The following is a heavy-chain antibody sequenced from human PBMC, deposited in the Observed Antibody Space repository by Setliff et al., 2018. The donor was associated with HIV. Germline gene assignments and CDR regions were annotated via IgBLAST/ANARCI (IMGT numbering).Heavy chain of an antibody. CDR3: VRVGRGGYYYDAFDF. J-gene: IGHJ3*01. Sequence: ASVKVSCKASGYTFTSYGISWVRQAPGQGLEWMGWISAYNGNTNYAQKRQDRATMATDTSTSTAYMGLRSLSSDDSAMYYCVRVGRGGYYYDAFDFWGQGTMVTVSS. V-gene: IGHV1-18*01. D-gene: IGHD3-3*01. CDR2: ISAYNGNT. CDR1: GYTFTSYG.